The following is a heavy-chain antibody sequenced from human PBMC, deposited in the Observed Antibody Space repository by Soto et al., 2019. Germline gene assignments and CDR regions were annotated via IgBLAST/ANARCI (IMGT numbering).Heavy chain of an antibody. J-gene: IGHJ4*02. CDR1: GYTFTSYA. CDR3: ASDPGSSDGNT. CDR2: INAGNGNT. V-gene: IGHV1-3*01. Sequence: ASVKVSCKASGYTFTSYARNWVRQAPGQRLEWMGWINAGNGNTKYSQKFQGRVTITRDTSASTAYMELSSLRSEDTAVYYCASDPGSSDGNTWCQGTLLTVYS. D-gene: IGHD5-18*01.